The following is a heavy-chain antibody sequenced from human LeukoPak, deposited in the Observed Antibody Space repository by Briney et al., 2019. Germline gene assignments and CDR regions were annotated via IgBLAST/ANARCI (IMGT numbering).Heavy chain of an antibody. CDR2: INHSGST. V-gene: IGHV4-34*01. J-gene: IGHJ4*02. CDR3: ARARMARGVPFDY. D-gene: IGHD3-10*01. Sequence: PSETLSLTCAVYGGPFSGYYWSWIRQPPGKGLEWIGEINHSGSTNYNPSLKSRVTISVDTSKNQFSLKLSSVTAADTAVYYCARARMARGVPFDYWGQGTLVTVSS. CDR1: GGPFSGYY.